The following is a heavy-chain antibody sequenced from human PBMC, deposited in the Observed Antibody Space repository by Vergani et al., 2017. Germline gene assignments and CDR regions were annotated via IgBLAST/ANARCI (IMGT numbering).Heavy chain of an antibody. CDR3: ARGLWDCTHIRCSPPSY. J-gene: IGHJ4*02. CDR1: GFSFSSYS. Sequence: VQLVESGGGLVKPGGSLRLSCAASGFSFSSYSMNWVRQAPGKGVEWVASISGSSSYVFYRDSVEGRFTITRDNAKKSVYLQMNSLRAEDTAMYFCARGLWDCTHIRCSPPSYWGQGTQVTVSS. CDR2: ISGSSSYV. V-gene: IGHV3-21*02. D-gene: IGHD2-8*01.